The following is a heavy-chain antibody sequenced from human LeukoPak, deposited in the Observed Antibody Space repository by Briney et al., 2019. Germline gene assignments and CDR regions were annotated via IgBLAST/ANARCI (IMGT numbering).Heavy chain of an antibody. D-gene: IGHD2/OR15-2a*01. CDR1: GFSFGKYW. V-gene: IGHV3-7*01. J-gene: IGHJ4*02. Sequence: PGGSLRLSCAASGFSFGKYWMSWVRQAPGKGLEWVAHIKQDGSQKHDVDSAKGRFTFSRDNAKNSLFLQMNSLRAEDTAVYYCAQLSFYSFDCWGQGTLVTVSS. CDR2: IKQDGSQK. CDR3: AQLSFYSFDC.